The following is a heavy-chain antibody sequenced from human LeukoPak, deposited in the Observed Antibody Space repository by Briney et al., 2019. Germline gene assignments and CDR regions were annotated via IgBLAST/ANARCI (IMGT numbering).Heavy chain of an antibody. V-gene: IGHV3-30*04. Sequence: GGSLRLSCAASGFTFSSYEMNWVRQAPGKGLEWVAVISYDGSNKYYADSVKGRFTISRDNSKNTLYLQMNSLRAEDTAVYYCSSGWYGGFDYWGQGTLVTVSS. D-gene: IGHD6-19*01. CDR2: ISYDGSNK. CDR1: GFTFSSYE. CDR3: SSGWYGGFDY. J-gene: IGHJ4*02.